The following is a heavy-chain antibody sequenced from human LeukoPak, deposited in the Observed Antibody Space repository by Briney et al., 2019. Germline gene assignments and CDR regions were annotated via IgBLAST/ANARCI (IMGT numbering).Heavy chain of an antibody. Sequence: GGSLRLSCAASGFTFSSYAMHWVRQAPGKGLEWVAVISYDGSIKYYADSVKGRFTTSRDNSENMLYLQMNSLSAEDTAVYYCATGPGYSSGWYVLSVDYWGQGTLVTVSS. J-gene: IGHJ4*02. CDR2: ISYDGSIK. D-gene: IGHD6-19*01. V-gene: IGHV3-30-3*01. CDR3: ATGPGYSSGWYVLSVDY. CDR1: GFTFSSYA.